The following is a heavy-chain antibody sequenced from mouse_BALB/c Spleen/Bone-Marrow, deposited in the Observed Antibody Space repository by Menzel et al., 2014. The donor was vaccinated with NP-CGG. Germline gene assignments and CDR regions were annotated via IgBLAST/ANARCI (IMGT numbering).Heavy chain of an antibody. CDR1: GFTFSSFG. J-gene: IGHJ2*01. V-gene: IGHV5-17*02. CDR3: ASDYDYFDY. CDR2: ISSGSSTI. Sequence: EVQLVESGGGLVQPGGSRKLSCAASGFTFSSFGMHWVRRAPEKGLEWVAYISSGSSTIYYADTVKGRFTISRDNPKNTLFLQMTSLRSEDTAMYYCASDYDYFDYWGQGTTLTVSS. D-gene: IGHD2-4*01.